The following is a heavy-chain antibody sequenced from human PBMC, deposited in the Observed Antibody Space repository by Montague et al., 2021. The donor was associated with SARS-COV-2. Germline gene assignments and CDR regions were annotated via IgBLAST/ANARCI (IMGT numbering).Heavy chain of an antibody. Sequence: SETLSLTCTVSGGSIRSTTFYWGWIRQSPGKGLEWIGYIYEGDTTYYNPSLKSRVAISLDTPNNQFSLKITSLIVADTAVYYCARGILSMNMAVVVLLGGIYYFDSWGQGTLVAVSS. V-gene: IGHV4-39*07. CDR2: IYEGDTT. CDR1: GGSIRSTTFY. J-gene: IGHJ4*02. CDR3: ARGILSMNMAVVVLLGGIYYFDS. D-gene: IGHD3-22*01.